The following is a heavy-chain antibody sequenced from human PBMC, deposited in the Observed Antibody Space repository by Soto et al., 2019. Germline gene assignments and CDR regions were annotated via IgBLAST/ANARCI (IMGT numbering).Heavy chain of an antibody. J-gene: IGHJ4*02. CDR3: ARLPRDCNKTSCYYADH. Sequence: GESLKISCRGSGYDFNTNWFGWVRQLPGRGLEWVGIMYPGDSDTRYNPSLQGHVTLSVDVTVSTAFLQWRSLETSDTGMYFCARLPRDCNKTSCYYADHWGQGAQVTVSS. CDR1: GYDFNTNW. D-gene: IGHD3-3*01. CDR2: MYPGDSDT. V-gene: IGHV5-51*01.